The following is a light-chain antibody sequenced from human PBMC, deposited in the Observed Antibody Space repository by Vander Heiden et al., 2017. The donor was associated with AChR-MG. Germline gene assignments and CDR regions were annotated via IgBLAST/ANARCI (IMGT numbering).Light chain of an antibody. CDR1: NFNLGNNY. Sequence: QSVLTHPPSMSAAPGHKVTISCSGSNFNLGNNYVSWYQQFPGTAPKLLSFNNNKRPSGIPDRFSGSKSGTSATLGITGLQAGDEAHYDCGTWDSSLTTWVFGGGTKL. V-gene: IGLV1-51*01. CDR3: GTWDSSLTTWV. CDR2: NNN. J-gene: IGLJ3*02.